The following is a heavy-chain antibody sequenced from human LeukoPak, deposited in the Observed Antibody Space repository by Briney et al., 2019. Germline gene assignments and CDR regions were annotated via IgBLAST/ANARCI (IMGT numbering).Heavy chain of an antibody. CDR3: IREVQVRASASLGL. CDR2: ITPDGSST. CDR1: GFTFSTYW. J-gene: IGHJ4*01. V-gene: IGHV3-74*01. D-gene: IGHD1-1*01. Sequence: GGSLRLSCAASGFTFSTYWMHWVRQAPGKGLVWVSRITPDGSSTSHADSVKGRFTISRDNVRNTLHLQVNNLSLEDTAVYFCIREVQVRASASLGLWGRGTLVTVS.